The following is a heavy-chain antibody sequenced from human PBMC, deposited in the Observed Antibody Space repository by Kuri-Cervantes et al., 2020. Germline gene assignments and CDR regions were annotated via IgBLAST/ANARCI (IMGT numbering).Heavy chain of an antibody. V-gene: IGHV4-34*01. CDR3: ARVTVTTIASFDY. CDR1: GGSFSGYY. J-gene: IGHJ4*02. D-gene: IGHD4-17*01. CDR2: INHSGST. Sequence: SETLSLTCAVYGGSFSGYYWNWIRQPPGKGLEWIGEINHSGSTNYNPSLKSRVTISIDTSKNQFSLKLSSATAADTAVYYCARVTVTTIASFDYWGQGTLVTVSS.